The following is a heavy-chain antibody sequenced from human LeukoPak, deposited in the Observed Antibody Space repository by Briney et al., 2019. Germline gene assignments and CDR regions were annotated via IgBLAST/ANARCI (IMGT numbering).Heavy chain of an antibody. Sequence: PSETLSLTCTVSGGSISSSSYYWGWIRQPPGKGLEWIGSIYYSGSTYYNPSLKSRVTISVDTSKNQFSLKESSVTAADTAVYYCARQRDGYNYARDYFDYWGQGTLVTVSS. V-gene: IGHV4-39*01. CDR2: IYYSGST. CDR1: GGSISSSSYY. D-gene: IGHD5-24*01. J-gene: IGHJ4*02. CDR3: ARQRDGYNYARDYFDY.